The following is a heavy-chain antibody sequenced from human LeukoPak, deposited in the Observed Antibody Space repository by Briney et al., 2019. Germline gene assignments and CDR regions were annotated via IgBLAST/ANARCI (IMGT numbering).Heavy chain of an antibody. V-gene: IGHV3-23*01. J-gene: IGHJ4*02. D-gene: IGHD3-22*01. CDR2: SGCST. CDR3: AKSLDYYDSSGYYPLFVY. Sequence: SGCSTYYADSVKGRFTISRDNSKNTLYLQMNSLRAEDTAVYYCAKSLDYYDSSGYYPLFVYWGQGTLVTVSS.